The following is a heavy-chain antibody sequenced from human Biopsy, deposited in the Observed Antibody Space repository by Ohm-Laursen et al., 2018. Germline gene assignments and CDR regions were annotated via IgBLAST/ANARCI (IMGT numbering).Heavy chain of an antibody. CDR3: ARGSNDFGGLYFPR. Sequence: TLPLTCSVSGGSFTGHYWTWIRQPPGKGLEWIGHLSYTGYTSYNASLKSRVTISVDTSRNHFSLRLSSLTAADTAVYYCARGSNDFGGLYFPRWGQGTLLTVSS. D-gene: IGHD4-23*01. CDR1: GGSFTGHY. V-gene: IGHV4-59*11. CDR2: LSYTGYT. J-gene: IGHJ4*02.